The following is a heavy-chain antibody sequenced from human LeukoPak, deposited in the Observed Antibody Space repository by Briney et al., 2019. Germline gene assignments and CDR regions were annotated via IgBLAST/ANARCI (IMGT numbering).Heavy chain of an antibody. V-gene: IGHV3-7*03. CDR2: IRLDGSEK. CDR1: GFTFGKYW. J-gene: IGHJ4*02. CDR3: ARDQYDTWSRRGNFDS. Sequence: GGSLRLSCVASGFTFGKYWMSWVRQAPGKGLEWVANIRLDGSEKNYVDSVKGRFTISRDNTKNSLYLQMNSLRAEDTAVFYCARDQYDTWSRRGNFDSWGQGTLVIVSS. D-gene: IGHD3/OR15-3a*01.